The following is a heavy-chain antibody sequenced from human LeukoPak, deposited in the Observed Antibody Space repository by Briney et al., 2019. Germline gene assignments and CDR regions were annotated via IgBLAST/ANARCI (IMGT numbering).Heavy chain of an antibody. V-gene: IGHV3-48*02. J-gene: IGHJ1*01. CDR3: SGSITLNGEYFQH. D-gene: IGHD3-22*01. Sequence: GGSLRLSCAASGFTFSSYSMNWVRQAPGKGLEWVSYISSSSSTIYYADSVKGRFTISRDNAKNSLYLQMNSLRDEDTAVYFSSGSITLNGEYFQHWGQGTLVTVSS. CDR1: GFTFSSYS. CDR2: ISSSSSTI.